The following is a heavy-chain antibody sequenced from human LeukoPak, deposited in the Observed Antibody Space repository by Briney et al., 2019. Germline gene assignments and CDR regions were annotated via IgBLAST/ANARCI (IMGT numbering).Heavy chain of an antibody. J-gene: IGHJ4*02. CDR1: GFTFRSSA. D-gene: IGHD3-10*01. CDR2: ISGSGDST. V-gene: IGHV3-23*01. CDR3: AKVDATYGSGSYYPWVY. Sequence: GGSLRLSCAASGFTFRSSAISWVRQAPGKGPEWVSAISGSGDSTYYADSVKGRFTISRDNSKNTLYLQMNTLRAEDTAVYYCAKVDATYGSGSYYPWVYWGQGTLVTVSS.